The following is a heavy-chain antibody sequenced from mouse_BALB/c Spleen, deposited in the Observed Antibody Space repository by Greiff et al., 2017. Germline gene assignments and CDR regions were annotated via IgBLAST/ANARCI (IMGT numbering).Heavy chain of an antibody. D-gene: IGHD2-10*02. CDR3: AREYGNYWFAY. CDR2: INPYNDGT. V-gene: IGHV1-14*01. CDR1: GYTFTSYV. Sequence: VQLQQSGPELVKPGASVKMSCKASGYTFTSYVMHWVKQKPGQGLEWIGYINPYNDGTKYNEKFKGKATLTSDKSSSTAYMELSSLTSEDSAVYYCAREYGNYWFAYWGQGTLVTVSA. J-gene: IGHJ3*01.